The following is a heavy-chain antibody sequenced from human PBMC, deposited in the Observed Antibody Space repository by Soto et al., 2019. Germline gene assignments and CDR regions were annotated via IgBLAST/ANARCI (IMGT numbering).Heavy chain of an antibody. CDR1: GFTFSNYG. Sequence: GGFLRLSCAASGFTFSNYGMGWVRQAPGKGLEWVSAISGSGINTFYANSVKGRSSISRDNSKNTLSLQMNSLRAEDTAVYYCAKGVRGSYYYYGMDVWGQGTTVTVSS. CDR3: AKGVRGSYYYYGMDV. V-gene: IGHV3-23*01. J-gene: IGHJ6*02. D-gene: IGHD1-26*01. CDR2: ISGSGINT.